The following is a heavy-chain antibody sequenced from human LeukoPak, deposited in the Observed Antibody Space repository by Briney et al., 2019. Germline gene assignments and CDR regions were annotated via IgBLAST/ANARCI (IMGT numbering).Heavy chain of an antibody. V-gene: IGHV4-59*01. J-gene: IGHJ5*02. CDR3: ARDKAHSYGRYFDP. D-gene: IGHD5-18*01. Sequence: SETLSLACSVAGGSISTYYWNWIRQTPGKGLEWIGHISNGNTDYNPSLKSRVTISVDTSKNQFSLRLTSVTAADTAVYYCARDKAHSYGRYFDPWGQGALVIVSS. CDR2: ISNGNT. CDR1: GGSISTYY.